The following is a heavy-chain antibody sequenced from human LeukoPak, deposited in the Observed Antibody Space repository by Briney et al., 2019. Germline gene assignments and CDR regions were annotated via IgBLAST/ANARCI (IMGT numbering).Heavy chain of an antibody. D-gene: IGHD3-22*01. CDR3: ATLDSSGYYRTYYFDY. Sequence: ASVKVSCKVSGYTLTELSMHWVRQAPGKGLEWMEGFDPEDGETIYAQKFQGRVTMTGDTSTDAAYMELSSLRSEDTAVYYCATLDSSGYYRTYYFDYWGQGTLVTVSS. V-gene: IGHV1-24*01. CDR2: FDPEDGET. CDR1: GYTLTELS. J-gene: IGHJ4*02.